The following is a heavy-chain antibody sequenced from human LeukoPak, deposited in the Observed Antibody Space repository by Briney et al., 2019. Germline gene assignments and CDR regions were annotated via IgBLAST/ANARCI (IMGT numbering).Heavy chain of an antibody. CDR2: INPNSGGT. CDR1: GYTFTGYY. CDR3: ARAATGTSPLYY. V-gene: IGHV1-2*02. J-gene: IGHJ4*02. D-gene: IGHD1-1*01. Sequence: ASVKVSCKASGYTFTGYYMHWVRQAPGQGLEWMGWINPNSGGTNYAQKFQGGVTMTRDTSISTAYMELSRLRSDDTAVYYCARAATGTSPLYYWGQGTLVTVSS.